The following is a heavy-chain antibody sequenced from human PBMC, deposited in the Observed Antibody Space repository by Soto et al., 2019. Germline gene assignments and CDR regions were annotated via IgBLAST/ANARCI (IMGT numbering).Heavy chain of an antibody. Sequence: SETLSLTCTVSGGSISSYDGSWIRQPPGKGLEWIGYSYYSGSTNYNPSLKSRVTISVDTSKNQFSLKLSSVTAADTAVYYCARGIQLWLSYFDYWGQGTLVTVYS. D-gene: IGHD5-18*01. V-gene: IGHV4-59*01. CDR2: SYYSGST. CDR1: GGSISSYD. CDR3: ARGIQLWLSYFDY. J-gene: IGHJ4*02.